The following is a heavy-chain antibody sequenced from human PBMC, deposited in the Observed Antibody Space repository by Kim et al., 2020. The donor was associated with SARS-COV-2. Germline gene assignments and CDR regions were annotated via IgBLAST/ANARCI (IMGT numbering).Heavy chain of an antibody. V-gene: IGHV3-21*01. J-gene: IGHJ2*01. CDR3: ARDQYYVLRYFDWSQGRLNFDL. Sequence: GGSLRLSCAASGFTFSSYSMNWVRQAPGKGLEWVSSISSSSIYIYYADSVKGRFTISRDNAKNSLYLQMNSLRAEDTAVYYCARDQYYVLRYFDWSQGRLNFDLWGRGTLVTVSS. CDR2: ISSSSIYI. D-gene: IGHD3-9*01. CDR1: GFTFSSYS.